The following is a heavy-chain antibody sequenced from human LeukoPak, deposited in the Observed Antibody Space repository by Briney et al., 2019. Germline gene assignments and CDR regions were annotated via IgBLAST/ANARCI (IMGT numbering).Heavy chain of an antibody. CDR2: INPNSGGT. D-gene: IGHD1-26*01. J-gene: IGHJ3*02. V-gene: IGHV1-2*02. CDR3: ARAMGYSGSYSSAFDI. Sequence: GASVKVSCKASGYTFTGYYMHWVRQAPGQGLEWMGWINPNSGGTNYAQKFQGRVTMTRDTSISTAHMELSRLRSDDTAVYYCARAMGYSGSYSSAFDIWGQGTMVTVSS. CDR1: GYTFTGYY.